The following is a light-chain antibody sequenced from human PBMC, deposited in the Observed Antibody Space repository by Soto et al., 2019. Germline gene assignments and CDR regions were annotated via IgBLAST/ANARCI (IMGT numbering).Light chain of an antibody. Sequence: EIVFTQSPATLSLSPVESATLSCRATRSVSSYLAWYQQKPGQAPRLLIYDASSRPTDIPARFSGSGSGTDFTLTISSLEPEDFALYYCQQRSNWPITFGQGTRLEI. V-gene: IGKV3-11*01. CDR3: QQRSNWPIT. CDR2: DAS. CDR1: RSVSSY. J-gene: IGKJ5*01.